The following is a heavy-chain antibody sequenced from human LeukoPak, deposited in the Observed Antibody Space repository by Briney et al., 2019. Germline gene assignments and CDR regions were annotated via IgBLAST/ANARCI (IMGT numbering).Heavy chain of an antibody. D-gene: IGHD6-13*01. J-gene: IGHJ6*03. Sequence: GGSLRLSCAASGFTFSSYEMNWVRQAPGKGLEWLSHISSSGSTKYYANSVKGRFTISRDNAKNSVYLQINSLTAKDTGLYYCARDATTAVGWVYMDVWGEGATVTISS. CDR3: ARDATTAVGWVYMDV. V-gene: IGHV3-48*03. CDR2: ISSSGSTK. CDR1: GFTFSSYE.